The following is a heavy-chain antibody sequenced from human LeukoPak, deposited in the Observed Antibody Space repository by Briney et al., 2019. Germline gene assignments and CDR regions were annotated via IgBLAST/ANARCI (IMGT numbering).Heavy chain of an antibody. D-gene: IGHD3-9*01. Sequence: PSETLSLTCTVSGGSISSSSYYWGWIRQPPGKGLEWIGSIYYSGSTYYNPSLKSRVTISVDTSKNQFSLKLSSVTAADTAVYYCAGRTLTGPYYFDYWGQGTLVTVSS. V-gene: IGHV4-39*07. CDR2: IYYSGST. CDR1: GGSISSSSYY. J-gene: IGHJ4*02. CDR3: AGRTLTGPYYFDY.